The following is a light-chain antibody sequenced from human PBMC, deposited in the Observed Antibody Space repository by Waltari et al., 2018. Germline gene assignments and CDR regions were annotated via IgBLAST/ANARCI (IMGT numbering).Light chain of an antibody. CDR3: MQTLQVPWT. CDR2: MGS. J-gene: IGKJ1*01. Sequence: DIVMTQSPLSLPVTPGAPASISFRSSQRLLHSNGYNDLNWYLQKPGQSPQLLIYMGSNRASRVPDRFSGSGSGTDFTLKISYVEAEDVGIYYCMQTLQVPWTFGQGTRVEIK. CDR1: QRLLHSNGYND. V-gene: IGKV2-28*01.